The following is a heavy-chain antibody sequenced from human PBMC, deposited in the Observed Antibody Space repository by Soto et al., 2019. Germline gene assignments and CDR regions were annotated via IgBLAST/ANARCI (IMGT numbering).Heavy chain of an antibody. CDR3: ARDPSIVLVPAATYYYYYYGMDV. CDR1: GFTFSSYW. J-gene: IGHJ6*02. CDR2: IKQDGSEK. V-gene: IGHV3-7*01. Sequence: EVQLVESGGGLVQPGGSLRLSCAASGFTFSSYWMSWVRQAPGKGLEWVANIKQDGSEKYYVDSVEGRFTISRDNAKNALXRXMXXLRAEDTAVYYCARDPSIVLVPAATYYYYYYGMDVWGQGTTVTVSS. D-gene: IGHD2-2*01.